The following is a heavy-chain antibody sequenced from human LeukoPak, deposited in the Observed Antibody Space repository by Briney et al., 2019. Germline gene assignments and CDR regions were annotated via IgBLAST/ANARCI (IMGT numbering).Heavy chain of an antibody. CDR2: ISWNSGSI. J-gene: IGHJ4*02. CDR1: GFTFDDYA. CDR3: ARDLSGVTGYTYGRGIDY. D-gene: IGHD5-18*01. V-gene: IGHV3-9*01. Sequence: GGSLRLSCAASGFTFDDYAMHWVRQAPGKGLEWVSGISWNSGSIGYADSVKGRFTISRDNAKKSLYLQMNSLRAEDTAVYYCARDLSGVTGYTYGRGIDYWGQGTLVTVSS.